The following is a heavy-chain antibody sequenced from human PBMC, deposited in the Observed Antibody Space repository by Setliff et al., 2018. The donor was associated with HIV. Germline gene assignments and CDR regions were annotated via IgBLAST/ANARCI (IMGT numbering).Heavy chain of an antibody. V-gene: IGHV3-23*01. Sequence: GGSLRLSCGASGFTFNNYAMSWVRQAPGKRLEWVSTISNSGDSTFHVDSVKGRFTISRDNSKNTLFLQMNSLRAEDTAVYYCARRAPDYGDYITPIDYWGQGTLVTVSS. D-gene: IGHD4-17*01. CDR3: ARRAPDYGDYITPIDY. J-gene: IGHJ4*02. CDR2: ISNSGDST. CDR1: GFTFNNYA.